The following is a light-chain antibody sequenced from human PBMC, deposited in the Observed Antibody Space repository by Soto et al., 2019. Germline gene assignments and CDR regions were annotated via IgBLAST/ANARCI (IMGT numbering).Light chain of an antibody. J-gene: IGKJ5*01. CDR2: DAS. CDR3: QQYESLPLT. Sequence: EIQMTQSPSSLSASVGDRVTITCQASQDINKNLIWYQQKPGKAPKLLIYDASDLETGVPSRFSGSGSGTDFTFTISSLQPEDFATYYCQQYESLPLTFGQGTRLEIK. CDR1: QDINKN. V-gene: IGKV1-33*01.